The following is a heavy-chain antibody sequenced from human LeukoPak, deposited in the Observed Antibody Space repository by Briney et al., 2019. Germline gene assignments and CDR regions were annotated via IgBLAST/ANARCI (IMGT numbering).Heavy chain of an antibody. CDR3: ARDGEYYYDSSGYPYYYYMDV. CDR1: GGSISSYY. Sequence: SETLSLTCTVSGGSISSYYWSWIRQPPGKGLEWIGYIYYSGSTNYNPSLKSRVTISVDTSKNQFSLKLSSVTAADTAVYYCARDGEYYYDSSGYPYYYYMDVWGKGTTVTVSS. D-gene: IGHD3-22*01. V-gene: IGHV4-59*12. J-gene: IGHJ6*03. CDR2: IYYSGST.